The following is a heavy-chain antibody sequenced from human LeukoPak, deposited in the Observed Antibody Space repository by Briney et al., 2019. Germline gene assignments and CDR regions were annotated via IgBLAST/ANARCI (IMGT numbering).Heavy chain of an antibody. CDR2: INPNSGGT. J-gene: IGHJ4*02. V-gene: IGHV1-2*02. Sequence: GASVKVSCKASGYTFTGYYMHWVRQAPGQGLEWMGWINPNSGGTNYAQKFQGRVTMTRDTSISTAYMELSRLRSGDTAVYYCARASLWFGELAAFDYWGQGTLVTVSS. CDR1: GYTFTGYY. D-gene: IGHD3-10*01. CDR3: ARASLWFGELAAFDY.